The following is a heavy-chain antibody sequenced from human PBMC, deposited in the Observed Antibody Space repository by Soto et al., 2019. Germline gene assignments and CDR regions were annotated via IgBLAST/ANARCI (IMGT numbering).Heavy chain of an antibody. CDR1: GFTFSSYE. CDR3: ARGNWDHFDY. J-gene: IGHJ4*02. V-gene: IGHV3-48*03. Sequence: GGSLRLSCAASGFTFSSYEMNWVRQAPGKGLEWVSYISSSGSTIYYADSVKGRFTISRDNAKNSLYLQMNSLRAEDTAVYYCARGNWDHFDYWGQGTLVTVSS. D-gene: IGHD7-27*01. CDR2: ISSSGSTI.